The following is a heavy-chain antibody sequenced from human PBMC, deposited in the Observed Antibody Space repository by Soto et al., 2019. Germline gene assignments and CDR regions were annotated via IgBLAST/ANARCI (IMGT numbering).Heavy chain of an antibody. CDR3: ARGGPDSSSWYLAHYYYYMDV. CDR1: GFTFSSYW. Sequence: GGSLRLSCAASGFTFSSYWMSWVRQAPGKGLEWVANIKQDGSEKYYVDSVKGRFTNSRDNAKNSLYLQMNSLRAEDTAVYYCARGGPDSSSWYLAHYYYYMDVWGKGTTVTVSS. J-gene: IGHJ6*03. V-gene: IGHV3-7*01. CDR2: IKQDGSEK. D-gene: IGHD6-13*01.